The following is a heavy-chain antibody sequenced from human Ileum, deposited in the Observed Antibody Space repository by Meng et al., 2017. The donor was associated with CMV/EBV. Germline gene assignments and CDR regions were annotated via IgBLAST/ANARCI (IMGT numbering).Heavy chain of an antibody. CDR1: GYPISSGRRS. D-gene: IGHD1-26*01. CDR2: MYFTGIA. CDR3: ARDLTNKWFYY. V-gene: IGHV4-39*07. J-gene: IGHJ4*02. Sequence: QLLSPRLGPASVQPAAPLSLTCPASGYPISSGRRSWAWFRQPPGKRLEWIGCMYFTGIADYNPSLKSRVTISLHATQKQFSLRLTSVTAADSAVYFCARDLTNKWFYYWGQGPLVTVSS.